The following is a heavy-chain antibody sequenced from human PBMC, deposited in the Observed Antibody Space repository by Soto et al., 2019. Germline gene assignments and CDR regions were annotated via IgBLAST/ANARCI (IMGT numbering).Heavy chain of an antibody. CDR2: IYHSGST. J-gene: IGHJ5*02. D-gene: IGHD3-10*01. CDR3: AGRSSLASVQVYFGEISNYNWFDP. Sequence: PSETLSLTCTVSNGSISSAIYYWCWIRHPPGKGLEWIGSIYHSGSTYYNPSLQGRVTISVDTSKNQFSLKLSSVTAADTAVYFCAGRSSLASVQVYFGEISNYNWFDPGAREPWSPSPQ. V-gene: IGHV4-39*01. CDR1: NGSISSAIYY.